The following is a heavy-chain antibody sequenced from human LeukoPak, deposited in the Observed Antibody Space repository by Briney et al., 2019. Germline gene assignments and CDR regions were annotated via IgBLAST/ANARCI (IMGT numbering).Heavy chain of an antibody. Sequence: SETLSLTCTVSGGSISSYYWSWIRQPPGKGLEWIGYIYYSGSTNYNPSLKSRVTISVDTSKNQFSLMLSSVTAADTAVYFCARVSDYVWGSYRYQDDYGWDVWGQGTTVTVSS. CDR2: IYYSGST. V-gene: IGHV4-59*01. CDR1: GGSISSYY. CDR3: ARVSDYVWGSYRYQDDYGWDV. J-gene: IGHJ6*02. D-gene: IGHD3-16*02.